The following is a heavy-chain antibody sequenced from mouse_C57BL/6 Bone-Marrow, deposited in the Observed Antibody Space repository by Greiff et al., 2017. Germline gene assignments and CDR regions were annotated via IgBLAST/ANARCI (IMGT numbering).Heavy chain of an antibody. V-gene: IGHV5-2*01. CDR1: EYEFPSHD. CDR3: ARPPYYSNYVHFDY. CDR2: INSDGGST. D-gene: IGHD2-5*01. Sequence: KLVESGGGLVQPGESLKLSCESNEYEFPSHDMSWVRKTPEKRLELVAAINSDGGSTYYPDTMERRFIISRDNTKKTLYLQMSSLRSEDTALYYCARPPYYSNYVHFDYWGQGTTLTVSS. J-gene: IGHJ2*01.